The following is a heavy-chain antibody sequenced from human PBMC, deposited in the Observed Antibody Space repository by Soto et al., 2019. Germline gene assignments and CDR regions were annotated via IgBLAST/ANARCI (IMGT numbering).Heavy chain of an antibody. CDR3: ARRKTRPEAFDY. CDR1: GGSLSTYY. J-gene: IGHJ4*02. V-gene: IGHV4-59*08. Sequence: SDTLSLTCTVSGGSLSTYYWTWIRQPPGKGLEWIGYVYSSGSTNYNPSLRSRVTISLDTSKSQFSLKLNSVTAADTAVYYCARRKTRPEAFDYWGQGTLVNVSS. CDR2: VYSSGST.